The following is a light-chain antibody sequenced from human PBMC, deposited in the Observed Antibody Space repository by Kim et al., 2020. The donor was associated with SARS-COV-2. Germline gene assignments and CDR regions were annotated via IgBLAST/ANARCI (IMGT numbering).Light chain of an antibody. CDR1: RWHSSSA. CDR2: LNSDGSQ. Sequence: SVKLTCTLSRWHSSSAIAWHQQQPEKGPRYLMKLNSDGSQSKGDGIPDRFSGSSSGPERYLTISSLQSEDEADYYCQTWATGIVLFGGGTQLTVL. CDR3: QTWATGIVL. V-gene: IGLV4-69*01. J-gene: IGLJ2*01.